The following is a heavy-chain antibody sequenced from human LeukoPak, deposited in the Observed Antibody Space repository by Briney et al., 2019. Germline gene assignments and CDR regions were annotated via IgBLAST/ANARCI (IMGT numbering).Heavy chain of an antibody. CDR3: AREGYDYVWGSYGYFDY. CDR2: INSDGSST. CDR1: GFTFSSYW. V-gene: IGHV3-74*01. Sequence: GGSLRLSCAASGFTFSSYWMHWVRQAPGKGLVWVSRINSDGSSTSYADSVEGRFTISRDNPKNTLYLQMNSLRAEDTAVYYCAREGYDYVWGSYGYFDYWGQGTLVTVSS. J-gene: IGHJ4*02. D-gene: IGHD3-16*01.